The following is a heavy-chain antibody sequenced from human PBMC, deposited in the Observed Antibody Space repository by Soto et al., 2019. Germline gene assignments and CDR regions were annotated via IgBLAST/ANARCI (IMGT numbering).Heavy chain of an antibody. CDR1: GYTFTSYG. V-gene: IGHV1-18*01. CDR2: ISAYNGNT. D-gene: IGHD1-26*01. CDR3: AREWIVGATDAFDI. J-gene: IGHJ3*02. Sequence: ASVKVSCKASGYTFTSYGISWVRRAPGQGLEWMGWISAYNGNTNYAQKLQGRVTMTTDTSTSTAYMELRSLRSDDTAVYYCAREWIVGATDAFDIWGQGTMVTVSS.